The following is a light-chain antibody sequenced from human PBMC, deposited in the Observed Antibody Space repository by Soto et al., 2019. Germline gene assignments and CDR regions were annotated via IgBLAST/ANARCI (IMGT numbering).Light chain of an antibody. CDR2: DVS. Sequence: QSALTQPASVSGSPGQSITISCTGTSSDVGGYNCVSWYQQHPGKAPKLMIYDVSNRPSGVSNRFSGSKSGNTASLTISGLQAEDEADYYCTSYTGSSTHVFGTGTKVTVL. J-gene: IGLJ1*01. CDR1: SSDVGGYNC. V-gene: IGLV2-14*01. CDR3: TSYTGSSTHV.